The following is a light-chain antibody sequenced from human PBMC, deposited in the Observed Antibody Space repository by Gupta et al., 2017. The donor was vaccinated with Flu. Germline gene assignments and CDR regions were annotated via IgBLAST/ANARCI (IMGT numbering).Light chain of an antibody. CDR3: SSSAGHNNFV. CDR1: SGDVGGYKY. V-gene: IGLV2-8*01. CDR2: DVT. Sequence: SVTISCTGTSGDVGGYKYVSWYKQHPGKAPIRSLYDVTKRHSGVPDRGSGSKSGTTELPNVSGLQAEEYADDDCSSSAGHNNFVFGGGTKMTVL. J-gene: IGLJ3*02.